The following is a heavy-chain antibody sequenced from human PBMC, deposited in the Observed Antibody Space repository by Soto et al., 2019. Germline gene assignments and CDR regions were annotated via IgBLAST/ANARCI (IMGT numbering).Heavy chain of an antibody. J-gene: IGHJ4*02. CDR1: GCTFSNAW. CDR2: IKSKIDGGTT. D-gene: IGHD4-17*01. V-gene: IGHV3-15*07. Sequence: EVHLVESGGDLVKPGGSLRLSCAASGCTFSNAWMIWVRQAPGKGLEWVGRIKSKIDGGTTDYAAPVKGRFTISRDDSKNTVYLQMSSLKSEDTAVYYCTTHDYGDYIQFDYWGQGTLVTVSS. CDR3: TTHDYGDYIQFDY.